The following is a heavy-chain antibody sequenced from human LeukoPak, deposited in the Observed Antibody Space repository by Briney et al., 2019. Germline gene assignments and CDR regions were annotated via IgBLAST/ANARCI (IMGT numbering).Heavy chain of an antibody. CDR2: LQQDGSEK. CDR1: GFTFSSYY. D-gene: IGHD6-19*01. Sequence: GGSLRLSCAASGFTFSSYYMSWVRQAPGKGLEWVASLQQDGSEKYYVDSVKGRFTISRDNAKNSLYLQMNSLRAEDTAVYYCTKDLAVADYWGQGTLVTVSS. J-gene: IGHJ4*02. CDR3: TKDLAVADY. V-gene: IGHV3-7*03.